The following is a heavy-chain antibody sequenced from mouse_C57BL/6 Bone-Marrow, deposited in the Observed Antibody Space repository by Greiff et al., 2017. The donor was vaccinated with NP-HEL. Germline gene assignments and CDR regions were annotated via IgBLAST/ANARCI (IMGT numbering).Heavy chain of an antibody. J-gene: IGHJ1*03. D-gene: IGHD1-2*01. V-gene: IGHV1-55*01. CDR2: IYPGSGST. CDR1: GYTFTSYW. CDR3: ARDGLLRPYWYFDV. Sequence: VQLQQPGAELVKPGASVKMSCKASGYTFTSYWITWVKQRPGQGLEWIGDIYPGSGSTNYNEKFKSKATLTVDTSSSTAYMQLSSLTSEDSAVYYGARDGLLRPYWYFDVWGTGTTVTVSS.